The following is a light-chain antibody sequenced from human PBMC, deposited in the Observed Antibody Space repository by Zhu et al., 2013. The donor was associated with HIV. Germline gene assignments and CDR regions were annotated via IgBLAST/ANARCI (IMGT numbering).Light chain of an antibody. J-gene: IGKJ1*01. V-gene: IGKV3-15*01. CDR2: GAS. CDR1: QSVSSA. CDR3: HQYKDWPLA. Sequence: EIVMTQSPATLSVSPGERATLSCRASQSVSSALAWYQQKPGQAPRLLIYGASARATGVPARFSASGSGTEFTLTISSLQSEDFAVYYCHQYKDWPLAFGQGTKVEIK.